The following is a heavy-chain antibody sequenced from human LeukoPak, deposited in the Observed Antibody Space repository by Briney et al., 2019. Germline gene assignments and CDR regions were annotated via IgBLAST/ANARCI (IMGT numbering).Heavy chain of an antibody. CDR1: GFTFSSYA. Sequence: GGSLRLSCAASGFTFSSYAMHWVRQAPGKGLVWVSGVKSDGSSTSYADSVKGRFIISRDNARKTLYLQMNSLRAEDTAVYYCARDGFLGPVTAYLDYWGEGTTVTVSS. D-gene: IGHD2-21*02. V-gene: IGHV3-74*01. J-gene: IGHJ4*02. CDR3: ARDGFLGPVTAYLDY. CDR2: VKSDGSST.